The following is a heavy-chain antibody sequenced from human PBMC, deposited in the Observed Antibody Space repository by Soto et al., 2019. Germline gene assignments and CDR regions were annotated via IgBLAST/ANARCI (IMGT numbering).Heavy chain of an antibody. J-gene: IGHJ4*02. CDR3: AGYDSSGYYS. Sequence: ASVKVSCKASGGTFSSYAISWVRQAPGQGLEWMGGIIPIFGTANYAQKFQGRVTITADESTSTAYMELSSLRSEDTAVYYCAGYDSSGYYSWGQGTLVTVSS. CDR2: IIPIFGTA. CDR1: GGTFSSYA. D-gene: IGHD3-22*01. V-gene: IGHV1-69*13.